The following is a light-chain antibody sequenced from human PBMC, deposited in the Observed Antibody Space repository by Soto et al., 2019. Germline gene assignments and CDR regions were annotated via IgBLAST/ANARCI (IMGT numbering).Light chain of an antibody. Sequence: QPALTQPASVSGSPGQSITISCTGTSSDVGGYKYVSWYQQHPGKAPKLMIYEVSNRPSGVSNRFSGSKSGNTASLTISGLQAEDEADYYCTSYTSNNTLVFGTGTKVTVL. CDR2: EVS. V-gene: IGLV2-14*01. J-gene: IGLJ1*01. CDR1: SSDVGGYKY. CDR3: TSYTSNNTLV.